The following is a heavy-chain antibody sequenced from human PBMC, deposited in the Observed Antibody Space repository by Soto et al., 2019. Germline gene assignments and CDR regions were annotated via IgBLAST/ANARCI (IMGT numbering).Heavy chain of an antibody. CDR1: GYSFTSYW. V-gene: IGHV5-10-1*01. CDR3: VRERGSRSSRYGMDV. CDR2: IDPSDSYT. D-gene: IGHD3-10*01. Sequence: GESLKISCKGSGYSFTSYWISWVRQMPGKGLEWMGRIDPSDSYTNYSPSFQGHVTISADRSISTAYLQWSSLKASDTAMYYCVRERGSRSSRYGMDVWGQWTTVTVSS. J-gene: IGHJ6*02.